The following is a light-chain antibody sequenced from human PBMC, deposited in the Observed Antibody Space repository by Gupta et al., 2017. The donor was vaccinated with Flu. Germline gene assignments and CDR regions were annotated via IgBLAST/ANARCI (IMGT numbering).Light chain of an antibody. CDR2: LNSDGSH. J-gene: IGLJ1*01. Sequence: QLVLPHSPSASASLGASVKLTCTLSSGHSSYAIAWHQQQPEKGPRYLMKLNSDGSHSKGDWIPDRFSGSSSGAERYLTISSLQAEDEADYYCQTWGTGIPYVFGTGTKFTVL. V-gene: IGLV4-69*01. CDR1: SGHSSYA. CDR3: QTWGTGIPYV.